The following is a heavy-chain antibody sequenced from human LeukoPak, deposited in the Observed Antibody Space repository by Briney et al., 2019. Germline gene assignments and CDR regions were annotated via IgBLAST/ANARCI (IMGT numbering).Heavy chain of an antibody. V-gene: IGHV3-74*01. D-gene: IGHD3-3*01. CDR2: INSDGSST. CDR1: GFTFSSYW. CDR3: ASKGNYDFWSGSES. Sequence: PGGSLRLSXAASGFTFSSYWMHWVRQAPGKGLVGGSRINSDGSSTSYADSVKGRFTISRDNAKNTLYLQMNSLRAEDTAVYYCASKGNYDFWSGSESWGQGTLVTVSS. J-gene: IGHJ4*02.